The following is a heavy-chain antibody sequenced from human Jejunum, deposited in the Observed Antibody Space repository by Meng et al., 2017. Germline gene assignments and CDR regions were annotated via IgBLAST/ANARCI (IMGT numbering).Heavy chain of an antibody. J-gene: IGHJ4*02. CDR3: AGGNVKCYGYFSY. Sequence: SETLSLTCTVSGASISSYRWNWIRQPPGKGLEWIGSIYDGRSTNYNPSLKSRITISIDTSKNQFSLKLSSVTAAATAVYFCAGGNVKCYGYFSYWGQGSLVNVSS. D-gene: IGHD2-15*01. V-gene: IGHV4-59*01. CDR1: GASISSYR. CDR2: IYDGRST.